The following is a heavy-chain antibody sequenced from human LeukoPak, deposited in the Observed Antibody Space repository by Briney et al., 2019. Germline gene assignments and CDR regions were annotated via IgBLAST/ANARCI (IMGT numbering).Heavy chain of an antibody. J-gene: IGHJ4*02. V-gene: IGHV4-34*01. CDR3: AREGEDYDFDY. CDR2: INHSGST. D-gene: IGHD3-16*01. CDR1: GGSFSDFY. Sequence: SETLSLTCAVFGGSFSDFYWSWIRQTPGKGLEWIGEINHSGSTNYNPSLKSRVTISVDTSKNQFSLKLSSVTAADTAVYYCAREGEDYDFDYWGQGTLVTVSS.